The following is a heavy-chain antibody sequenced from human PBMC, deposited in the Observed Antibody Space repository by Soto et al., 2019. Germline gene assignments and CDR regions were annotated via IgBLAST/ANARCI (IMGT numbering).Heavy chain of an antibody. CDR1: GYTFTSYA. V-gene: IGHV1-3*01. CDR3: ARAGYCSSKSCYFHYGMDV. J-gene: IGHJ6*02. Sequence: GASVKVSCKASGYTFTSYAMHWVRQAPGQRLEWMGWINAGNGNTKYSQKFQGRVTITRDTSASTAYMELSSLRSEDTAVYYCARAGYCSSKSCYFHYGMDVWGQGTTVTVSS. CDR2: INAGNGNT. D-gene: IGHD2-2*01.